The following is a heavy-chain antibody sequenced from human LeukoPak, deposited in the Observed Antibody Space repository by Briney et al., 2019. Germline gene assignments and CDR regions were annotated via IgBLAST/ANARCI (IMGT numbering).Heavy chain of an antibody. Sequence: GGSLRLSCAASGFTFSSYAMSWVRQAPGKRLEWVSAISGSGGSTYYADSVKGRFTISRDNSKNTLYLQMNGLRAEDTAVYYCAKEFGTMVRGVIDHFDYWGQGTLVTVSS. V-gene: IGHV3-23*01. CDR3: AKEFGTMVRGVIDHFDY. D-gene: IGHD3-10*01. CDR2: ISGSGGST. CDR1: GFTFSSYA. J-gene: IGHJ4*02.